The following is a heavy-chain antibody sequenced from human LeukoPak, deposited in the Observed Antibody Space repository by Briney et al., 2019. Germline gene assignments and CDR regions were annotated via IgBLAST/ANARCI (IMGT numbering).Heavy chain of an antibody. CDR2: IYPGDSDT. J-gene: IGHJ4*02. D-gene: IGHD4-23*01. V-gene: IGHV5-51*01. Sequence: GESLKISCKGSGYSFTSYWIGWVRQMPGKGLEWMGIIYPGDSDTRYSPSFQGQITISADKSISTAYLQWSSLKAPDTAIYYCARRLDYGGNSHGYWGQGTLVTVPP. CDR1: GYSFTSYW. CDR3: ARRLDYGGNSHGY.